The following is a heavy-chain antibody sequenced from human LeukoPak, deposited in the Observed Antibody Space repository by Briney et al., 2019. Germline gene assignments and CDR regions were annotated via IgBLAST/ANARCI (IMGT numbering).Heavy chain of an antibody. J-gene: IGHJ4*02. CDR1: GFTFSSNY. Sequence: GGSLRLSCAASGFTFSSNYMSWVRQAPGKGLEWVSMLFSDGTTSYADSVKGRFTISRDSSKNTLYLQMNSLRAEDTAVYYCARSAGAPNPDTQWLDYWGQGTLVTVSS. CDR2: LFSDGTT. D-gene: IGHD6-19*01. CDR3: ARSAGAPNPDTQWLDY. V-gene: IGHV3-53*01.